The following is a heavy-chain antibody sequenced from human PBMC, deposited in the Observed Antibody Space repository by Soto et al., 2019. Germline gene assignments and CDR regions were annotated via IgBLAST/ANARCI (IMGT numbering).Heavy chain of an antibody. CDR2: ISAYNGNT. V-gene: IGHV1-18*01. J-gene: IGHJ5*02. CDR1: GYTFTSYG. CDR3: ARGGWSSSGWYVVGVSWFDP. Sequence: QVQLVQSGAEVKKPGASVKVSCKASGYTFTSYGISWVRQAPGQGLEWMGWISAYNGNTNYAQKLQGRVTMTTDTSTSTGYMELRSQRSDDTAVYYCARGGWSSSGWYVVGVSWFDPWGQGTLVTVSS. D-gene: IGHD6-19*01.